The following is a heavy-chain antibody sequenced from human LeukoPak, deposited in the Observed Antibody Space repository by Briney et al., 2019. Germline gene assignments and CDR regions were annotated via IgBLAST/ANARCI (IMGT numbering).Heavy chain of an antibody. CDR2: IYTSGST. Sequence: SETLSLTCTVSGGSLSNYYWSWIRQPAGKGLEWIGRIYTSGSTNYNPSVKSRATMSVDTSNNQFSLKLTSVTAADTAVYYCARQPPQYYGMDVWGQGTTVTVSS. J-gene: IGHJ6*02. CDR3: ARQPPQYYGMDV. D-gene: IGHD1-14*01. V-gene: IGHV4-4*07. CDR1: GGSLSNYY.